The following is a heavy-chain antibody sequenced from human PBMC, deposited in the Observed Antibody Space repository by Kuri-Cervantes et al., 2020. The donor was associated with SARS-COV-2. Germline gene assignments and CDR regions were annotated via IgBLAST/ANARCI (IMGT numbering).Heavy chain of an antibody. CDR1: GYTFTTYG. J-gene: IGHJ4*02. CDR3: AKVDPPVEWELPVYYFDY. V-gene: IGHV1-18*01. D-gene: IGHD1-26*01. Sequence: ASVKVSCKASGYTFTTYGMSWVRQAPGQGLEWMGWISASNGNTNYAQSLQGRVTITTYSSTSTAYLELRNLRSDDTAVYYCAKVDPPVEWELPVYYFDYWGQGTLVTVSS. CDR2: ISASNGNT.